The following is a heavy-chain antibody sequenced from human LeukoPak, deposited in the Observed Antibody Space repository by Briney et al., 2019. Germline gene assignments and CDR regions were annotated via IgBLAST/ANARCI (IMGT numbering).Heavy chain of an antibody. J-gene: IGHJ5*02. D-gene: IGHD1-1*01. CDR1: NGSVHTDLSY. V-gene: IGHV4-61*02. CDR3: ARDLESWNPVGNWFDP. Sequence: PSETLSLTCTVSNGSVHTDLSYWTWIRQPAGKGLEWIGRIYSSGSTVYNPSLKSRLTISIDTSKNQFFLELTSVTAADTAVYFCARDLESWNPVGNWFDPWGQGKLVTVSS. CDR2: IYSSGST.